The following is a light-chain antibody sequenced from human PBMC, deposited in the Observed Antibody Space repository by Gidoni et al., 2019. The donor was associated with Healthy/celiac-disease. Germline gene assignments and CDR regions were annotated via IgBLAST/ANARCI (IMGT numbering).Light chain of an antibody. CDR1: QSVSSN. J-gene: IGKJ2*01. CDR2: GAS. Sequence: EIGMTQSPATLSVSPGERATLSCRASQSVSSNLAWYQQKPGQAPRLLIYGASTRATGIPARFSGSGSGTEFTLTISSLQSEDFAVYSCQQYNNWPPLYTFGQGTKLEIK. CDR3: QQYNNWPPLYT. V-gene: IGKV3-15*01.